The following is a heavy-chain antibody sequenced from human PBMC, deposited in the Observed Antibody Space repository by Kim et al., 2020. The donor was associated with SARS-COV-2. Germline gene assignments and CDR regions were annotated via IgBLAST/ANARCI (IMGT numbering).Heavy chain of an antibody. CDR2: IYYSGST. V-gene: IGHV4-59*01. J-gene: IGHJ5*02. CDR3: ARVLLYYYDSSGPEWFDP. CDR1: GGSISSYY. D-gene: IGHD3-22*01. Sequence: SETLSLTCTVSGGSISSYYWSWIRQPPGKGLEWIGYIYYSGSTNYNPSLKSRVTISVDTSKNQFSLKLSSVTAADTAVYYCARVLLYYYDSSGPEWFDPWGQGTLVTVSS.